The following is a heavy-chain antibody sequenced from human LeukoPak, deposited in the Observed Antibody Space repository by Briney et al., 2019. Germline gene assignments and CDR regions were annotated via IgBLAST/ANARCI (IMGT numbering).Heavy chain of an antibody. D-gene: IGHD3-22*01. CDR2: ISAYNGNT. Sequence: ASVKVSCKASGYTFTSYGISWVRQAPGQGLEWMGWISAYNGNTNYAQKLQGRVTMTTDTSTSTAYTELRSLRSDDTAVYYCARDDHYYDSSGYIDYWGQGTLVTVSS. V-gene: IGHV1-18*01. CDR1: GYTFTSYG. CDR3: ARDDHYYDSSGYIDY. J-gene: IGHJ4*02.